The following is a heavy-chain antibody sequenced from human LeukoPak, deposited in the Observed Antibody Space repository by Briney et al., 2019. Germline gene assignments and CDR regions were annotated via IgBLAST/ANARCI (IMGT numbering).Heavy chain of an antibody. Sequence: PSETLSLTCTVSGGSVSSGSYYGSWIRQPPGKGLEWIGYIYYSGSTNYNPSLKSRVTISVDTSKNQFSLKLSSVTAADTAVYYCARVGYSSSWGQGTLVTVSS. D-gene: IGHD6-13*01. CDR1: GGSVSSGSYY. V-gene: IGHV4-61*01. CDR2: IYYSGST. J-gene: IGHJ4*02. CDR3: ARVGYSSS.